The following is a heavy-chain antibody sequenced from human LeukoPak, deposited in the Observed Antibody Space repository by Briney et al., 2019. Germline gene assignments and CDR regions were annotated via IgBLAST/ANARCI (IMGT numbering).Heavy chain of an antibody. V-gene: IGHV3-23*01. D-gene: IGHD3-3*01. CDR2: ISGSGGST. CDR1: GFTFSDYY. CDR3: AKGSGLYDFCPFDP. J-gene: IGHJ5*02. Sequence: GGSLRLSCAASGFTFSDYYMSWIRQAPGKGLEWVSAISGSGGSTYYADSVKGRFTISRDNSKNTLYLQMNSLRAEDTAVYYCAKGSGLYDFCPFDPWGQGTLVTVSS.